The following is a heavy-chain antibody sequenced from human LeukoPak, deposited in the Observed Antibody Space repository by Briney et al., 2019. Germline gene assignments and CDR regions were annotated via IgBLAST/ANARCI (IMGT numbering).Heavy chain of an antibody. CDR1: GFTFNDYY. CDR3: AIDGAGFDT. J-gene: IGHJ5*02. Sequence: GGSLRLSRAASGFTFNDYYMSWIRQAPGKGLEWLSYINIGGTNTHYADSVKGRFTISRDNAKKSLYLEMNNLRAEDTAVYYCAIDGAGFDTWGQGVLVTVSS. V-gene: IGHV3-11*01. CDR2: INIGGTNT.